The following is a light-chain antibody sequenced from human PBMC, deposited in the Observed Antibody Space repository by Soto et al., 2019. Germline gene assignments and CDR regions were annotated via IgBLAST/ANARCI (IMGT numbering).Light chain of an antibody. CDR2: EVT. J-gene: IGLJ1*01. V-gene: IGLV2-14*01. Sequence: QSALTQPASVSGSPGQSITISCTGTTNDVGGYNYVSWCQQHPGKAPKLLIFEVTSRPSGVSHRFSGSKSGNTASLTISALQAEDEADYFCNSYTSSTSLPYVFGTGTKLTVL. CDR1: TNDVGGYNY. CDR3: NSYTSSTSLPYV.